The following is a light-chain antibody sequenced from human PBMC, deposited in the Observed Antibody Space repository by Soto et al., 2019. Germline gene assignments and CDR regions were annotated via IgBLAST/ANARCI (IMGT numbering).Light chain of an antibody. CDR3: SLYTSENTYV. J-gene: IGLJ1*01. Sequence: QSALTQPPSVSGAPGQRVTISCTGSSSNIGAGYDVHWYQQRPGTAPKLLIFGNSNRPSGVPDRFSGSKSGTSASLAISGLQAADEADYYCSLYTSENTYVFGTGTKVTV. CDR1: SSNIGAGYD. V-gene: IGLV1-40*01. CDR2: GNS.